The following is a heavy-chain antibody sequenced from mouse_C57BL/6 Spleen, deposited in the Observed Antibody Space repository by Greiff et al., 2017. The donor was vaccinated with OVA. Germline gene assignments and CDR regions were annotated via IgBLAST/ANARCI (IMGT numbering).Heavy chain of an antibody. Sequence: EVQLQQSGPELVKPGASVKIPCKASGYTFTDYNMDWVKQSHGKSLEWIGDINPNNGGTIYNQKFKGKATLTVDKSSSTAYLELRSLTSEDTAVYYCARWKANGENAMDYWGQGTSVTVSS. D-gene: IGHD4-1*01. CDR3: ARWKANGENAMDY. V-gene: IGHV1-18*01. J-gene: IGHJ4*01. CDR2: INPNNGGT. CDR1: GYTFTDYN.